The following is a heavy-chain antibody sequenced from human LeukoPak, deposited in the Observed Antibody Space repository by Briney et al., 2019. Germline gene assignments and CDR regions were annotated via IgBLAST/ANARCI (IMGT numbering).Heavy chain of an antibody. CDR1: GYTFTGYY. CDR2: INPNSGGT. CDR3: ARYRGYSYGFDY. D-gene: IGHD5-18*01. Sequence: RASVKVSCKASGYTFTGYYMHWVRLAPGQGLEWMGWINPNSGGTNYAQKFQGRVTMTRDTSISTAYMELSRLRSDDTAVYYCARYRGYSYGFDYWGQGTLVTVSS. V-gene: IGHV1-2*02. J-gene: IGHJ4*02.